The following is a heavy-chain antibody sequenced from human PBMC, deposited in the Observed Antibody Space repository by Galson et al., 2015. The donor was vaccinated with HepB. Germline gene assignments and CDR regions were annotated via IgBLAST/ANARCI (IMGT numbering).Heavy chain of an antibody. CDR3: TRDPYDYVWGSYRVALLGDV. CDR1: GFTFTSHS. J-gene: IGHJ6*02. Sequence: SLRLSCAASGFTFTSHSLNWVRQAPGRGLEWISYISSTSRTIHYADSVKGRFTVSRDNVKDFMFLEMSNLRDDDTAVYYCTRDPYDYVWGSYRVALLGDVWGQGTTAIVSS. D-gene: IGHD3-16*02. V-gene: IGHV3-48*02. CDR2: ISSTSRTI.